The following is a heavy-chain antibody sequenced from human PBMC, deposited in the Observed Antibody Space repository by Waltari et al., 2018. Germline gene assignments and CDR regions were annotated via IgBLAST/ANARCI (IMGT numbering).Heavy chain of an antibody. J-gene: IGHJ3*02. CDR2: IYYSGGT. V-gene: IGHV4-39*07. CDR1: GRSISLITYH. D-gene: IGHD3-22*01. Sequence: QLQLQESGPGLVKPSETLSLTCPVSGRSISLITYHWGPIRPPPGQGREWIGSIYYSGGTYYNPSLKSRVTRSVDTSKTQFSLKLSSVAAADTAVYYCARHGDYYDSSGYSDGAFDIWGQGTMVTVSS. CDR3: ARHGDYYDSSGYSDGAFDI.